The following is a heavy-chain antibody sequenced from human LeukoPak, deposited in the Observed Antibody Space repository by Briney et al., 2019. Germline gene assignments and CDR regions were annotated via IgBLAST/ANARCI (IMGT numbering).Heavy chain of an antibody. V-gene: IGHV3-21*01. CDR3: ARDRLVVKGPPRDAFDI. D-gene: IGHD2-15*01. J-gene: IGHJ3*02. Sequence: GGSLRLSCAVSGFTFSSYSVKWVRQAPGKGLEWVSSISSSSSYIYYADSVKGRFTISRDNAKNSLYLQMNSLRAEDTAVYCCARDRLVVKGPPRDAFDIWGQGTMVTVSS. CDR2: ISSSSSYI. CDR1: GFTFSSYS.